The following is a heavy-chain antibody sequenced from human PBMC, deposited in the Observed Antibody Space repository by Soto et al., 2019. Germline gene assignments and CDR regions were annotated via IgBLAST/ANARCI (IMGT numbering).Heavy chain of an antibody. J-gene: IGHJ4*02. Sequence: EVRLVESGGGLVKPGESLRLSCAASGFPFSDYSMKWVRQAPGKGLEWVSSISSGSGYIYYADSLKGRFTISRDNANNSLFLQMNSLRAEDTAVYYCARGGYCSSTSCEIDYWGQGTLVTVSS. D-gene: IGHD2-2*01. CDR2: ISSGSGYI. CDR1: GFPFSDYS. V-gene: IGHV3-21*01. CDR3: ARGGYCSSTSCEIDY.